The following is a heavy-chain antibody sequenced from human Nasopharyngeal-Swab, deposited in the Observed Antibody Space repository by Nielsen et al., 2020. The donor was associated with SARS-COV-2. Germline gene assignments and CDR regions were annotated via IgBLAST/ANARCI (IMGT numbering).Heavy chain of an antibody. V-gene: IGHV4-59*12. CDR2: VSYSGRT. J-gene: IGHJ4*02. CDR3: TRGSLRTAPDC. Sequence: SETLPLTCAVSGASISSDYWGWIRQPPGKGLEWIGCVSYSGRTDYNPSLKSRVTISIDTSKKHFSLVLSSLTAADTALYYCTRGSLRTAPDCWGQGTLVTVSS. CDR1: GASISSDY. D-gene: IGHD4-17*01.